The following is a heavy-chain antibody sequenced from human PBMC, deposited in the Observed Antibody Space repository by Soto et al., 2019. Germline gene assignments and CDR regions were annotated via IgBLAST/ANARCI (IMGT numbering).Heavy chain of an antibody. CDR3: TRGPRVDSAGAGAH. Sequence: DVQLVESGGGLAQPGGSLRLSCTASGFSFSTYWMHWVRQVPGKGPVWVSRISGDGNTTTYADSVKGRFTISRDNANNIHYLAMNTLRAEDTAVYHCTRGPRVDSAGAGAHWGQGTLVTVSS. V-gene: IGHV3-74*03. J-gene: IGHJ4*02. CDR1: GFSFSTYW. CDR2: ISGDGNTT. D-gene: IGHD3-10*01.